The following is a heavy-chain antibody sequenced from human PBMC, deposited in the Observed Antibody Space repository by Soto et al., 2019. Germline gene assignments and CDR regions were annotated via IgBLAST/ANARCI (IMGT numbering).Heavy chain of an antibody. CDR3: ARVSGSTAGGY. CDR2: ISYDGSDK. V-gene: IGHV3-30*03. Sequence: QVQLVESGGGVVQPGRSLRLSCAASGITFSSHGIHWVRQAPGKGLEWVAVISYDGSDKYYAASVKGRFTISRDNSKNMLYLQMNSLRAEDTAVYYCARVSGSTAGGYWGQGTLVTVSS. CDR1: GITFSSHG. J-gene: IGHJ4*02.